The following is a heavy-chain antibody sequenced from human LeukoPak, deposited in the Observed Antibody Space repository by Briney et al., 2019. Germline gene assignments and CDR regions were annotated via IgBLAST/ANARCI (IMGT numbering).Heavy chain of an antibody. CDR2: ISGSGGST. CDR1: GFTFSSYA. J-gene: IGHJ4*02. Sequence: GASLRLSCAASGFTFSSYATSWVRQAPGKGLEWVSAISGSGGSTYYADSVKGRFTISRDNSKNTLYLQMNSLRAEDTAVYYCAKAAEGYFDWLLRRVPYFDYWGQGTLVTVSS. CDR3: AKAAEGYFDWLLRRVPYFDY. D-gene: IGHD3-9*01. V-gene: IGHV3-23*01.